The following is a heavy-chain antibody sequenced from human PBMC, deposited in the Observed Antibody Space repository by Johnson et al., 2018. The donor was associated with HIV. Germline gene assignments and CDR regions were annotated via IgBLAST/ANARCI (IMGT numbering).Heavy chain of an antibody. CDR2: ISYDGSNK. V-gene: IGHV3-30-3*01. CDR1: GFTFSTYA. D-gene: IGHD3-22*01. J-gene: IGHJ3*02. Sequence: QVQLVESGGGVVQPGRSLRLSCVASGFTFSTYAMHWVRQAPGKGLEWVTIISYDGSNKFYADSVKGRFTISRDNSKNTLYLQMNSLRAEDTAVYYCARERSITMIVVVIHDAFDIWGQGTMVTVSS. CDR3: ARERSITMIVVVIHDAFDI.